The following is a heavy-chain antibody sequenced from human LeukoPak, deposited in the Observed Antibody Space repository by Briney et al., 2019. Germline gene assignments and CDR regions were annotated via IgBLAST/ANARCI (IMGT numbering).Heavy chain of an antibody. D-gene: IGHD3-22*01. CDR1: GFSFSSYE. Sequence: GGSLRLSCAASGFSFSSYEIHWVRQAPGKGLEWVSYISSSGTTMYYADSVKGRFTISRDNAKNSLYLQMNSLRAEDTAFYYCARESSGGYYFDVFDIWGQGTMVTVSS. CDR2: ISSSGTTM. V-gene: IGHV3-48*03. J-gene: IGHJ3*02. CDR3: ARESSGGYYFDVFDI.